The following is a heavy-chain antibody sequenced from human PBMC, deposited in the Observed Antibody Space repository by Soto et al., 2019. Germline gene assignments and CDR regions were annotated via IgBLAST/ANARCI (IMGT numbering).Heavy chain of an antibody. CDR1: GFTFSSYS. J-gene: IGHJ4*02. Sequence: EVQLVESGGGLVQPGGSLRLSCAASGFTFSSYSMNWVRQAPGKGLQWVSYISRSSSNIYYADSVKGRFTISRDNAKNSLYLQMNTLTDEDTAVYYCARAGTSLGYCSSTSGYEFDYWGQGTLVTVSS. CDR3: ARAGTSLGYCSSTSGYEFDY. CDR2: ISRSSSNI. V-gene: IGHV3-48*02. D-gene: IGHD2-2*01.